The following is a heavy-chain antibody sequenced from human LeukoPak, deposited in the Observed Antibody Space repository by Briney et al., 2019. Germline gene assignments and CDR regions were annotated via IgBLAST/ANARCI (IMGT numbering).Heavy chain of an antibody. J-gene: IGHJ4*02. CDR3: AKGYYGANSYDS. Sequence: GGSLRLSCAASEFTFSRYAMAWVRQAPGRGLAWVSTIRANGDSTYYADSVKGRFTISRDNSKNTLYLQMNSLRADDTAVYYCAKGYYGANSYDSWGQGTLVTVSS. CDR2: IRANGDST. CDR1: EFTFSRYA. V-gene: IGHV3-23*01. D-gene: IGHD4-23*01.